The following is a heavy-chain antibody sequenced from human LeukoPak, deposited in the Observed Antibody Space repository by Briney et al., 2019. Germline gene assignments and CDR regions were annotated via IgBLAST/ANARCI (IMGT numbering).Heavy chain of an antibody. D-gene: IGHD5-12*01. Sequence: SETLSLTCTVSVGSISSGGYYWSWIRQHPGKGLEWIGYIYYSGSTYYNPSLKSRVTISVDTSKNQFSLKLSSVTAADTAVYYCARDRAGIVATKAHYFDYWGQGTLVTVSS. CDR2: IYYSGST. J-gene: IGHJ4*02. CDR1: VGSISSGGYY. V-gene: IGHV4-31*03. CDR3: ARDRAGIVATKAHYFDY.